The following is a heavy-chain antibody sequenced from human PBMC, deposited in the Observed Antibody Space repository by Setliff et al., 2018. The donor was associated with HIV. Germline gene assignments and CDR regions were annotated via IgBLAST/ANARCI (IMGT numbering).Heavy chain of an antibody. V-gene: IGHV1-69*13. Sequence: SVKVSCKASGGPFSTYAITWVRQAPGQGLEWMGGIIPIVGTANYAQKFQGRVTITADESTSTAYMELSSLRSEDTAVYYCARHANYDFWSGYWGYYFDYWGQGTLVTV. J-gene: IGHJ4*02. D-gene: IGHD3-3*01. CDR2: IIPIVGTA. CDR1: GGPFSTYA. CDR3: ARHANYDFWSGYWGYYFDY.